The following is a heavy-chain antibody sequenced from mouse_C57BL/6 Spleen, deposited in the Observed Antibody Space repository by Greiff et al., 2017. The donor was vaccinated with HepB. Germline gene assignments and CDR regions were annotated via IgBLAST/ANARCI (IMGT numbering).Heavy chain of an antibody. J-gene: IGHJ4*01. CDR2: IYPRSGNT. V-gene: IGHV1-81*01. D-gene: IGHD6-1*01. CDR1: GYTFTSYG. CDR3: ASLTLFAMDY. Sequence: QVQLKQSGAELARPGASVKLSCKASGYTFTSYGISWVKQRTGQGLEWIGEIYPRSGNTYYNEKFKGKATLTADKSSSTAYMELRSLTSEDSAVYFCASLTLFAMDYWGQGTSVTVSS.